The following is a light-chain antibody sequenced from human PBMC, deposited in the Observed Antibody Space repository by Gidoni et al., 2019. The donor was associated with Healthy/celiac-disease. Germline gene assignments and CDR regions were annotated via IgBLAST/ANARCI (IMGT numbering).Light chain of an antibody. Sequence: DIQMKQSPSSLSASVGDRVTITCRASQSISSYLNWYQQKPGKAPKLLIYAASSLQSGVPSRFSGSGSGTDFTLTISSLQPEDFATYYCQQSYSTPGTFGQGTKLEIK. V-gene: IGKV1-39*01. CDR3: QQSYSTPGT. CDR2: AAS. CDR1: QSISSY. J-gene: IGKJ2*02.